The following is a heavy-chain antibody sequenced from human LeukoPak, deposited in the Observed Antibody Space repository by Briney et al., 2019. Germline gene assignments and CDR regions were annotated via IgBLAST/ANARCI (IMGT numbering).Heavy chain of an antibody. CDR1: GFTVSSNY. Sequence: GGSLRLSCAASGFTVSSNYMNWVRQAPGKGLEWVSVIYRGGSTYYADSVKGRFTISRDKSKNTLYLQMNSLGAEDTAVYYCARAIPDVGYSYGYSDYWGQGALVTVSS. J-gene: IGHJ4*02. CDR3: ARAIPDVGYSYGYSDY. V-gene: IGHV3-53*01. CDR2: IYRGGST. D-gene: IGHD5-18*01.